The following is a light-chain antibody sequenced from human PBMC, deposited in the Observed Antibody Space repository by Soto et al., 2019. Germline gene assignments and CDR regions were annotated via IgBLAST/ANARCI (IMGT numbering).Light chain of an antibody. CDR1: SSNIGAGYD. CDR3: QSYDSSLSGSVV. Sequence: QSVLTQPPSVSGAPGQRVTISCTGSSSNIGAGYDVHWYQQLPGTAPKLLIYGNSNRPSGVPDRFSGSKSGTSASLAITGLQAEDEADYYCQSYDSSLSGSVVFGGGTKHRP. CDR2: GNS. V-gene: IGLV1-40*01. J-gene: IGLJ2*01.